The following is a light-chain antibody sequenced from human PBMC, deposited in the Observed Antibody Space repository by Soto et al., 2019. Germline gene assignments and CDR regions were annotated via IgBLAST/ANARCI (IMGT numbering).Light chain of an antibody. CDR2: AAS. CDR3: LQNNNYPLT. Sequence: AIQMTQSPSSLSASGGDRVTVTCRASQDIRSDVGWYQQKPGQAPKVLMYAASRLHSGVPSRFSGSGSGTDFVLTISSLQPEDVATYYCLQNNNYPLTFGGGTKVDIK. J-gene: IGKJ4*01. V-gene: IGKV1-6*01. CDR1: QDIRSD.